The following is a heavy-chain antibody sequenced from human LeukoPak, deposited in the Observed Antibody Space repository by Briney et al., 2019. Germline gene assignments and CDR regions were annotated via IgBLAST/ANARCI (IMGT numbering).Heavy chain of an antibody. Sequence: TLSLTCTVSGGSISSGDYYWSWIRQPPGKGLEWIGYIYYSGSTYHNPSLKSRVTISVDTSKSQFSLKLSSVTAADTAVYYCASGDYGDYGGDAFDIWGQGTMVTVSS. CDR1: GGSISSGDYY. CDR2: IYYSGST. J-gene: IGHJ3*02. CDR3: ASGDYGDYGGDAFDI. D-gene: IGHD4-17*01. V-gene: IGHV4-30-4*08.